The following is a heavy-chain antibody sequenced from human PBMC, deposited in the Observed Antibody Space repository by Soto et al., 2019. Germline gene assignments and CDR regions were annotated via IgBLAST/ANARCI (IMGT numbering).Heavy chain of an antibody. J-gene: IGHJ6*02. CDR3: ARVTMVIRDSDHFGVDV. CDR2: IYYSGST. D-gene: IGHD4-17*01. V-gene: IGHV4-31*03. Sequence: SETLSLTCTVSGGSISSGGYYWSWIRQHPGKGLEWIGYIYYSGSTYYNPSLKSRVTISVDTSKNQFSLKLSSVTAADTAVYFCARVTMVIRDSDHFGVDVWGHGTTVTVSS. CDR1: GGSISSGGYY.